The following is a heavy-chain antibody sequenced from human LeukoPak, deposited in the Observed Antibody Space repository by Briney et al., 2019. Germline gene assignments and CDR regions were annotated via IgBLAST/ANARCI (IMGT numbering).Heavy chain of an antibody. V-gene: IGHV3-48*04. Sequence: PGGSLRLSCAASGFTFSSYWMHWVRQAPGKGLEWVSYISSSGKNIYFADSVKGRFTISRDNAKNSLFLQMNSLRAEDTAVYCCARVTYAVPDYWGQGTLVAVSS. CDR1: GFTFSSYW. D-gene: IGHD2/OR15-2a*01. J-gene: IGHJ4*02. CDR2: ISSSGKNI. CDR3: ARVTYAVPDY.